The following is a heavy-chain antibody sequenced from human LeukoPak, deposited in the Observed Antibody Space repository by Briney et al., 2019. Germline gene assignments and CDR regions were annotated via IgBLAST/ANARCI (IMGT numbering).Heavy chain of an antibody. Sequence: PGGSLRLSCAASGFTFSSYAMSWVRQAPGKGLEWVSAISGSGGSTYYADSVKGRFTISRDNSKNTLYLQMNSLRAEDTAVYYCAKASSVVTLRGYYFDYWGQGTLVTVSS. CDR3: AKASSVVTLRGYYFDY. CDR1: GFTFSSYA. J-gene: IGHJ4*02. D-gene: IGHD6-25*01. CDR2: ISGSGGST. V-gene: IGHV3-23*01.